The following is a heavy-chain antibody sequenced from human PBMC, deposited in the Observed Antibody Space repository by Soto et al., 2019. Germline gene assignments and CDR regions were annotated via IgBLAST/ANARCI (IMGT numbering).Heavy chain of an antibody. CDR1: GFTFSTYA. Sequence: GGSLRLSCSTSGFTFSTYAMDWVRQAPGKGLEWVSALSGSGGTTYYADSVRGRFTISRDNSKNTLFLQMSSLRAEDTALYYCAKQRAGYGSGSDTFYFDFWGQGTLVTVSS. CDR2: LSGSGGTT. V-gene: IGHV3-23*01. J-gene: IGHJ4*02. D-gene: IGHD3-10*01. CDR3: AKQRAGYGSGSDTFYFDF.